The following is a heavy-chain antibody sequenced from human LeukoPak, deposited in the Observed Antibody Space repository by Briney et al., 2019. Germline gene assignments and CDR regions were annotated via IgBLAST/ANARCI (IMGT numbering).Heavy chain of an antibody. V-gene: IGHV3-43*01. D-gene: IGHD5-24*01. CDR3: AKERDGHKDGLAH. CDR1: GFNFNAYT. CDR2: IRGAATT. J-gene: IGHJ4*02. Sequence: GGSLRLSCATSGFNFNAYTMHWVRQAPGKGLEWVSFIRGAATTNYADSVKGRFTVSSDNSKNSLYLQMNSLRPEDSGLYYCAKERDGHKDGLAHWGRGTLVTVSS.